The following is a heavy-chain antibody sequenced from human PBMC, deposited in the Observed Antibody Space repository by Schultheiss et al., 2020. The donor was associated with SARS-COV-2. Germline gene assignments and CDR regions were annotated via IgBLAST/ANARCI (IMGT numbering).Heavy chain of an antibody. CDR1: GGTFSSYA. CDR2: IIPIFGTA. Sequence: SVKVSCKASGGTFSSYAISWVRQAPGQGLEWMGGIIPIFGTANYAQKFQGRVTITADKSTSTAYMELSSLRSEDTAVYYCARGYCSSTSCYSNYYYYYGMDVWGQGTTVTVSS. J-gene: IGHJ6*02. V-gene: IGHV1-69*06. D-gene: IGHD2-2*01. CDR3: ARGYCSSTSCYSNYYYYYGMDV.